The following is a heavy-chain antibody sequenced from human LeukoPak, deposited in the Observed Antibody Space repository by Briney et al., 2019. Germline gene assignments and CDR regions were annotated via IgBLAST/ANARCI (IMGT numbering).Heavy chain of an antibody. D-gene: IGHD5-18*01. J-gene: IGHJ4*02. V-gene: IGHV3-30*18. CDR1: GFTFSSYG. Sequence: GGSLRLSCAASGFTFSSYGMDCVRQAPGKGLEWVAVISYDGSNKSYADSGKGRFTVSRDNSKNTLYLQMNSLRAKDAALYSCAKDNLPLAAMDYWGQGTLVTVSS. CDR2: ISYDGSNK. CDR3: AKDNLPLAAMDY.